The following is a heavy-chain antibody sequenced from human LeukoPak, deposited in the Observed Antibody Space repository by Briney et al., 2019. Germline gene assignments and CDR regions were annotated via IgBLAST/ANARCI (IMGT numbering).Heavy chain of an antibody. CDR1: GGSISSYY. CDR3: ARGRYFDWLLPYFDY. V-gene: IGHV4-59*01. J-gene: IGHJ4*02. D-gene: IGHD3-9*01. CDR2: IYYSGST. Sequence: SETLSLTCTVSGGSISSYYWSWIRQPPGKGLEWIGYIYYSGSTNYNPSPKSRVTISVDTSKNQFSLKLSSVTAADTAVYYCARGRYFDWLLPYFDYWGQGTLVTVSS.